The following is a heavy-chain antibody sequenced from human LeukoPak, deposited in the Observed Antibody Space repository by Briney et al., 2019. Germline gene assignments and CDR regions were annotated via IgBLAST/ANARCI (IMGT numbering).Heavy chain of an antibody. CDR3: ARGSRGRYSYYYYYYMDV. D-gene: IGHD1-26*01. J-gene: IGHJ6*03. CDR2: IHYSGDT. CDR1: DDSITTSNSL. Sequence: PSETLSLTCSVSDDSITTSNSLWGWIRQPRGKGLEWIGSIHYSGDTYYNPSLKSRVTMSVHTSKNQFSLKLSSVTAADTAVYFCARGSRGRYSYYYYYYMDVWGKGTTVTVSS. V-gene: IGHV4-39*01.